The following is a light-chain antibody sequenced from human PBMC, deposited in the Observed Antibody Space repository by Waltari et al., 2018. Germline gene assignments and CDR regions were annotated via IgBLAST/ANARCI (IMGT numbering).Light chain of an antibody. Sequence: QSALTQPASVSGSPGQSISISCTGTSSDVGVYNYVSWYQQHPGKAPKLMIYQVSNRPEGIPNHSGGAKSDKTASLTISGRQAEDEADYYCSSYTSSSTGVFGGGTKLTVL. CDR2: QVS. CDR1: SSDVGVYNY. J-gene: IGLJ3*02. CDR3: SSYTSSSTGV. V-gene: IGLV2-14*01.